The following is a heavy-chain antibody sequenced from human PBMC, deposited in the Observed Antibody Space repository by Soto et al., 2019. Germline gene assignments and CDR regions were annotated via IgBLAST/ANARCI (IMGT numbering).Heavy chain of an antibody. V-gene: IGHV4-30-4*01. J-gene: IGHJ5*02. CDR2: IHYSGST. Sequence: PSETLSLTCTVSGGSISSGDYYWSWIRQPPGKGLEWIGYIHYSGSTYYNPSLKSRVTISVDTSKNQFSLKLSSVTAADTAVYYCARGLHYYGSGSYYNSPIWDPWGQGTLVTVSS. CDR1: GGSISSGDYY. D-gene: IGHD3-10*01. CDR3: ARGLHYYGSGSYYNSPIWDP.